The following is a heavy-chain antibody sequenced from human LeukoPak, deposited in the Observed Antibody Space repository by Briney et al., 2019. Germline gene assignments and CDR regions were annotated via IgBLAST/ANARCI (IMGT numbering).Heavy chain of an antibody. V-gene: IGHV4-34*01. CDR3: ARGPAMVPGVNWFDP. D-gene: IGHD3-10*01. CDR2: INHSGST. Sequence: SETLSLTCAVYGGSFSGYCWRWIRQPPGKGLEWIGEINHSGSTNYNPSLKSRVTISVDTSKNQFSLKLSSVTAADTAVYYCARGPAMVPGVNWFDPWGQGTLVTVSS. CDR1: GGSFSGYC. J-gene: IGHJ5*02.